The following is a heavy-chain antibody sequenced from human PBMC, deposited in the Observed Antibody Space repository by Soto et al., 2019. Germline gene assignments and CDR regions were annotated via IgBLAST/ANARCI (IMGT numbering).Heavy chain of an antibody. CDR3: ARDREMATILWVFDY. CDR2: INHSGST. D-gene: IGHD5-12*01. CDR1: GGSFSGYY. Sequence: SETLSLTCAVYGGSFSGYYWSWIRQPPGKGLEWIGEINHSGSTNYNPSLKSRVTISVDTSKNQFSLQLNSVTPEDTAVYYCARDREMATILWVFDYWGQGTLVTVSS. V-gene: IGHV4-34*01. J-gene: IGHJ4*02.